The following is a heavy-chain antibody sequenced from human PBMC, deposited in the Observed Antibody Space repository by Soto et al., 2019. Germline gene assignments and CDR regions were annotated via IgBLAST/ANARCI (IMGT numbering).Heavy chain of an antibody. CDR3: ARAVPGYYDSSGYYQPPIDY. CDR2: IYYSGST. Sequence: SETLSLTCTVSGVSISSGGYYWSWIRQHPGKGLEWIGYIYYSGSTYYNPSLKSRVTISVDTSKNQFSLKLSSVTAADTAVYYCARAVPGYYDSSGYYQPPIDYWGQGTLVTVSS. CDR1: GVSISSGGYY. V-gene: IGHV4-31*03. D-gene: IGHD3-22*01. J-gene: IGHJ4*02.